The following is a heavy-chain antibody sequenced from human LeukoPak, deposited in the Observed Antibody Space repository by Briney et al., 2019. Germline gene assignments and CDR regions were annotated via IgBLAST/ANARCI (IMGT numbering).Heavy chain of an antibody. V-gene: IGHV3-64*01. CDR2: IGSSGGGS. CDR1: GFTFSSYA. CDR3: ARGYSRSGFDY. Sequence: PGGSLRLSCAASGFTFSSYAMHWVRQAPGKGLEYVSAIGSSGGGSYYANSVKGRFTISRDNSKNTLHLQMGSLRAEDMAVYYCARGYSRSGFDYWGQGTLVTVSS. J-gene: IGHJ4*02. D-gene: IGHD6-13*01.